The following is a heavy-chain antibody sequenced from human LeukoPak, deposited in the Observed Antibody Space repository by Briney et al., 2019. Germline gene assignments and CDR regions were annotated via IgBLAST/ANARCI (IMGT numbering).Heavy chain of an antibody. CDR3: GRIPAAGSLKGSFDI. CDR1: GYRFTTYW. CDR2: IYPGDSDT. Sequence: GESLKISCKGSGYRFTTYWIGWARQMPGKGLEWMGIIYPGDSDTTYSPSFQGQVTISADKSISTAYLQWSSLKASDSAMYYCGRIPAAGSLKGSFDIWGQGTMVTVSS. D-gene: IGHD6-13*01. J-gene: IGHJ3*02. V-gene: IGHV5-51*01.